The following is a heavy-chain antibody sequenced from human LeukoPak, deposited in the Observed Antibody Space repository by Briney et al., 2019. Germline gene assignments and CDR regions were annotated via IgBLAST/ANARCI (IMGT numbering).Heavy chain of an antibody. CDR3: ARDSHYDYVSGQPFDY. V-gene: IGHV3-20*04. CDR1: GFTFSSYS. J-gene: IGHJ4*02. D-gene: IGHD3-16*01. CDR2: INWNGGST. Sequence: GGSLRLSCAASGFTFSSYSMNWVRQAPGKGLEWVSGINWNGGSTGYADSVKGRFTISRDNAKNSLYLQMNSLRAEDTALYYCARDSHYDYVSGQPFDYWGQGTLVTVSS.